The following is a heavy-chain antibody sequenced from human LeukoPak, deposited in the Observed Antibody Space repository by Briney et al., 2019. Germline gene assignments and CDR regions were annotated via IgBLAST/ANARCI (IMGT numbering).Heavy chain of an antibody. CDR1: GGSISSSSYY. D-gene: IGHD2-2*01. J-gene: IGHJ6*03. CDR3: AREAIVVVPAAHYYMDV. V-gene: IGHV4-39*02. CDR2: IYYSGST. Sequence: SETLSLTCTVSGGSISSSSYYWGWIRQPPGKGLEWIGSIYYSGSTYYNPSLKSRVTISVDTSKNQFSLKLSSVTAADTAVYYCAREAIVVVPAAHYYMDVWGKGTTVTVSS.